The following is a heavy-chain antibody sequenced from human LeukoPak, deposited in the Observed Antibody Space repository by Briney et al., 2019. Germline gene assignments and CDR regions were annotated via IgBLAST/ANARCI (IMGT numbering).Heavy chain of an antibody. CDR3: ARDDENSSGWYVDY. CDR1: GYTFTSYG. J-gene: IGHJ4*02. CDR2: IIPILGIA. Sequence: SVKVSCKASGYTFTSYGISWVRQAPGQGLEWMGRIIPILGIANYAQKFQGRVTITADKSTSTAYMELSSLRSEDTAVYYCARDDENSSGWYVDYWGQGTLVTVSS. V-gene: IGHV1-69*04. D-gene: IGHD6-19*01.